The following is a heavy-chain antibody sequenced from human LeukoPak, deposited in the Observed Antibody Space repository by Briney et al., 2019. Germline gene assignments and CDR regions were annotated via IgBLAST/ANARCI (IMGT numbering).Heavy chain of an antibody. CDR2: IRYDGSNK. Sequence: GGSLRLSCAASGFTFSSYGMHWVRQAPGKGLEWVTFIRYDGSNKYYADSVKGRFTISRDNSKNTLSLQMNSLRAEDTAVYYCAKDPLTMIVVVTFFDYWGQGTLVTVSS. D-gene: IGHD3-22*01. J-gene: IGHJ4*02. CDR1: GFTFSSYG. CDR3: AKDPLTMIVVVTFFDY. V-gene: IGHV3-30*02.